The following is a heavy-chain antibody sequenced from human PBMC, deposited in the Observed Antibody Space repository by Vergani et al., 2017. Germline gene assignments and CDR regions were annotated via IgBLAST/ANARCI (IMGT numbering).Heavy chain of an antibody. CDR3: ARGGGISAISYYLDF. V-gene: IGHV3-23*01. Sequence: EVQLLESGGGLVQRGGSLRLSCAASALPFTNYAMSWVRQVPGKGLEWVSTIGRSGASTFYADSVKGRFTISRDNSENTLYLQMNSLRAEDTATYYCARGGGISAISYYLDFWGQGALVTVSS. CDR1: ALPFTNYA. J-gene: IGHJ4*02. D-gene: IGHD1-14*01. CDR2: IGRSGAST.